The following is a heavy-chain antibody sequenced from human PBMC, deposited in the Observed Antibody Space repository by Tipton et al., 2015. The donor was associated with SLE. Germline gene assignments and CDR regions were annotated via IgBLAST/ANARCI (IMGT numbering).Heavy chain of an antibody. J-gene: IGHJ5*02. CDR2: IYYSGST. CDR3: ARDYSLYSSPGRFDP. CDR1: GGSISSHY. D-gene: IGHD6-13*01. V-gene: IGHV4-59*11. Sequence: TLSLTCTVSGGSISSHYWSWIRQPPGKGLEWIGYIYYSGSTNYNPSLKSRVTISVDTSKNQLSLKVSSVTAADTAVYYCARDYSLYSSPGRFDPWGQGTLVSVSS.